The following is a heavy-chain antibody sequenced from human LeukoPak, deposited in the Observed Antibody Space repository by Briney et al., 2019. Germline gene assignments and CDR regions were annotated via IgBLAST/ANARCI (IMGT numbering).Heavy chain of an antibody. CDR2: IKEDGSER. CDR1: AFIFSGHW. D-gene: IGHD2-2*01. J-gene: IGHJ4*02. Sequence: GGSLRLSCEGSAFIFSGHWMNWVRQTPGKGLEWVASIKEDGSERQYVDSVKGRFTISRDNSNSTLYLQMNSLTGEDTAVYYCARDRGSSANRYPPHYWGQGTLVTVSS. V-gene: IGHV3-7*01. CDR3: ARDRGSSANRYPPHY.